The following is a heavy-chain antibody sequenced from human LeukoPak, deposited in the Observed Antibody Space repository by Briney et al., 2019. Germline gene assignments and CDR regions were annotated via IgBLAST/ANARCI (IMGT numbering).Heavy chain of an antibody. V-gene: IGHV4-34*01. J-gene: IGHJ6*02. CDR2: INHSGST. Sequence: SETLSLTCAVYGGSFSGYYWSWIRQPPGKGLEWIGEINHSGSTNYNPSLKSRVTISVDTSKNQFSLKLSSVTAADTAVYYCARGVFYCSGGSCYSGFYYYYGMDVWGQGTTVTVSS. CDR1: GGSFSGYY. D-gene: IGHD2-15*01. CDR3: ARGVFYCSGGSCYSGFYYYYGMDV.